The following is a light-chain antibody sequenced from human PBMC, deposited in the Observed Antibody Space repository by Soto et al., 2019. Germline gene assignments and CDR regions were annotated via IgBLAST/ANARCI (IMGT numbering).Light chain of an antibody. CDR3: QAYDTSLSGWV. Sequence: QPVLTQPPSVSGAPGQRFTISCSGSSSNLGAGYHVHWYQHLPGTAPKLLIYNNNNRPSGVPDRFSSSKSGTSASLAITGLQAEYGAEYYCQAYDTSLSGWVFGGGTKLTV. V-gene: IGLV1-40*01. CDR2: NNN. J-gene: IGLJ3*02. CDR1: SSNLGAGYH.